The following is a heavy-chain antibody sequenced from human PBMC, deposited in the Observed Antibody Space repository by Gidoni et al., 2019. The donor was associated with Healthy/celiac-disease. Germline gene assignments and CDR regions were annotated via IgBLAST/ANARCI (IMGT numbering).Heavy chain of an antibody. J-gene: IGHJ4*02. Sequence: QVQLVESGGGVVQPGRSLRLSCAASGFTFRSYGMHWVRQAPGKGLEWVAVIWYDGSNKYYADSVKGRFTISRDNSKNTLYLQMNSLRAEDTAVYYCARDRGIAVAGGDFDYWGQGTLVTVSS. CDR3: ARDRGIAVAGGDFDY. CDR2: IWYDGSNK. D-gene: IGHD6-19*01. V-gene: IGHV3-33*01. CDR1: GFTFRSYG.